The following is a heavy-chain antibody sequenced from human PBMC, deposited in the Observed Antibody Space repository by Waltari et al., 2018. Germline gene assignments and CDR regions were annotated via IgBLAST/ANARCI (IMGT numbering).Heavy chain of an antibody. CDR2: IIPIVGTA. V-gene: IGHV1-69*01. CDR3: TIVVVPAAISSSWYIGMDV. CDR1: GGTFSSYA. J-gene: IGHJ6*02. Sequence: QVQLVQSGAEVKKPGSSVKVSCKASGGTFSSYAISWVRQAPGQGLEWMGGIIPIVGTANYAQKFQGRVTITADESTSTAYMELSSLRSEDTAVYYCTIVVVPAAISSSWYIGMDVWGQGTTVTVSS. D-gene: IGHD2-2*01.